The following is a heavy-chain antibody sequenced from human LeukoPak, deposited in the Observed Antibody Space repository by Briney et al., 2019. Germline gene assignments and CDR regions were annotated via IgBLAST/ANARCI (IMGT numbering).Heavy chain of an antibody. V-gene: IGHV1-2*02. CDR1: GYTFTGYY. J-gene: IGHJ1*01. CDR3: ARSTTPNENEYFEH. Sequence: ASVKVSCKASGYTFTGYYIHWVRQAPGQGLEWMGWINPNSGGTNYIQKFQGRVTMTRGTSISTAYMELSRLRSDDTAVYYCARSTTPNENEYFEHWGQGTLVTVSS. CDR2: INPNSGGT. D-gene: IGHD2/OR15-2a*01.